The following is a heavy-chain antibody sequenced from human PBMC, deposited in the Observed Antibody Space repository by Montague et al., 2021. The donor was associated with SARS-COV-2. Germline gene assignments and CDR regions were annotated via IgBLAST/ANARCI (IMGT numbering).Heavy chain of an antibody. Sequence: SETLSPTCAVYGGSFSGYYWSWIRQPPGKGLGWIGEINHSGSTNXXPSLKGRVTISVDTSKNQFSLKLSSVTAADTAVYYCARWGLYSSSAGGYDYWGQGTLVTVSS. CDR2: INHSGST. V-gene: IGHV4-34*01. D-gene: IGHD6-6*01. J-gene: IGHJ4*02. CDR1: GGSFSGYY. CDR3: ARWGLYSSSAGGYDY.